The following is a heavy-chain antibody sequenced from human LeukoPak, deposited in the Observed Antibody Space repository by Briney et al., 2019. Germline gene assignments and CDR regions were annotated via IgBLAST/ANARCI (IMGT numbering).Heavy chain of an antibody. CDR1: GGSISSYY. V-gene: IGHV4-59*08. Sequence: PSETLSLTCAVSGGSISSYYWSWIRQPPGKGLEWIGYIYYSGSTNYNPSLKSRVTISVDTSKNQFSLKLSSVTAADTAVYYCARSLSRIAAAGIDYWGQGTLVTVSS. D-gene: IGHD6-13*01. CDR3: ARSLSRIAAAGIDY. J-gene: IGHJ4*02. CDR2: IYYSGST.